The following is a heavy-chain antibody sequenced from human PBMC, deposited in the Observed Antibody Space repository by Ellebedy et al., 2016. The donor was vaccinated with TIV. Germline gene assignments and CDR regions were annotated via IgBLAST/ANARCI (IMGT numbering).Heavy chain of an antibody. D-gene: IGHD4-23*01. CDR3: ARVPRGHDYGGENRLDR. J-gene: IGHJ5*01. Sequence: AASVKVSCKASGFTFTLSAMQWVRQARGQRLEWIRLIVVGSGNTNYAQKFQERVTITRDMSTSTAYMELRSLRSDDTAVYYCARVPRGHDYGGENRLDRWGQGTLVTVSS. CDR2: IVVGSGNT. V-gene: IGHV1-58*02. CDR1: GFTFTLSA.